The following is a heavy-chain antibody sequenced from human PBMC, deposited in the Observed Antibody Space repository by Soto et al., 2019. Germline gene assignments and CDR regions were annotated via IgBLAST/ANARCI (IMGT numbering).Heavy chain of an antibody. V-gene: IGHV3-30*18. CDR2: ISYDGSNK. D-gene: IGHD2-21*01. CDR1: GFTFSSYG. CDR3: AKDLGGGGYYYGMDV. Sequence: QVQLVESGGGVVQPGRSLRLSCAASGFTFSSYGMHWVRQAPGKGLEWVAVISYDGSNKYYADSVKGRFTISRDNSKNTLYLQMNSLRAEDTALYYCAKDLGGGGYYYGMDVWGQGTTVTVSS. J-gene: IGHJ6*02.